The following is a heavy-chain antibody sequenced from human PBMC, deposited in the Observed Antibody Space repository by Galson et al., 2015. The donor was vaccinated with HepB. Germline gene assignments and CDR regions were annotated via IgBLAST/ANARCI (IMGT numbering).Heavy chain of an antibody. CDR1: GFTFSSYA. J-gene: IGHJ5*02. Sequence: SLRLSCAASGFTFSSYAMHWVRQAPGEGLEWVAVISYDGSKKYYADAVKGRFPISRDNSKNTLYLQMNSLSAEDTAVYYCARSTYYYGSGSYEPTADWFDPWGQGTLVTVSS. CDR2: ISYDGSKK. V-gene: IGHV3-30-3*01. D-gene: IGHD3-10*01. CDR3: ARSTYYYGSGSYEPTADWFDP.